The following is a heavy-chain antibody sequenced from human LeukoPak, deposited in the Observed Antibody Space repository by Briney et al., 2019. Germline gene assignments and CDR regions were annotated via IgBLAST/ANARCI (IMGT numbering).Heavy chain of an antibody. J-gene: IGHJ5*02. Sequence: GGSLRLSCAASGFTFSSYAMHWVRQAPGKGLEYVSAISSNGGSTYYANSVKGRFTISRDNSKNTLYLQMGSLRAEDMAVYYCARVRIAAAGVWFDPWGQGTLVTVSS. CDR2: ISSNGGST. V-gene: IGHV3-64*01. CDR3: ARVRIAAAGVWFDP. CDR1: GFTFSSYA. D-gene: IGHD6-13*01.